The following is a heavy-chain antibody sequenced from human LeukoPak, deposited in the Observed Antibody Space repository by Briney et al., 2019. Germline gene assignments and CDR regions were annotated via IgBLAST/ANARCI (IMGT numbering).Heavy chain of an antibody. CDR2: ISTSSYYI. CDR3: ARDASGSSPGPIDS. CDR1: GFTLRSYS. J-gene: IGHJ4*02. Sequence: GGSLRLSCAVSGFTLRSYSMNWVRQAPGKGLEWVSYISTSSYYIYYADSVKGRFTISRDDAKNSLYLQMNSLRAEDTAVYFCARDASGSSPGPIDSWGQGTLVTVSS. V-gene: IGHV3-21*01. D-gene: IGHD1-26*01.